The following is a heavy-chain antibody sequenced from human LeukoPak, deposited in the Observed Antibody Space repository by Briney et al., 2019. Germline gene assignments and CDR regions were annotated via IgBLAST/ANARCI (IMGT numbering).Heavy chain of an antibody. CDR1: GGSLSGYY. J-gene: IGHJ4*02. CDR2: INPGGNT. V-gene: IGHV4-34*01. Sequence: SETLSLTCAVYGGSLSGYYWSWIRQPPGKGLEWIGEINPGGNTNYNPSLKSRVTISVDTSKNQFSLKLTSVTAADTAVYYCARADGAQTFPFDYWSLGTLVTVSS. CDR3: ARADGAQTFPFDY. D-gene: IGHD4/OR15-4a*01.